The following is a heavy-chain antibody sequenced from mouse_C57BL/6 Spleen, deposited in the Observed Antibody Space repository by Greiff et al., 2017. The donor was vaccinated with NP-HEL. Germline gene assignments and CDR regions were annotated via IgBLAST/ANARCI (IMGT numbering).Heavy chain of an antibody. CDR2: IDPSDSET. Sequence: QVQLKQPGAELVRPGSSVKLSCKASGYTFTSYWMHWVKQRPIQGLEWIGNIDPSDSETTYNQKFKDKATLTVDKSSSTAYMQLSSLTSEDSAVYYFAREGGDDGYLFAYWGQGTLVTVSA. D-gene: IGHD2-3*01. J-gene: IGHJ3*01. CDR3: AREGGDDGYLFAY. V-gene: IGHV1-52*01. CDR1: GYTFTSYW.